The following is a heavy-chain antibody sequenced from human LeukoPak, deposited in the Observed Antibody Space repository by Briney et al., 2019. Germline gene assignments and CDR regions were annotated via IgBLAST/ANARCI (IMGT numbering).Heavy chain of an antibody. D-gene: IGHD3-3*01. CDR1: GFTFSDYY. V-gene: IGHV3-11*01. CDR3: AKDSEYYDFWSRYNHYSYHYMDV. CDR2: ISSSGSTI. J-gene: IGHJ6*03. Sequence: PGGSLRLSCAASGFTFSDYYMSWIRQAPGKGLEWVSYISSSGSTIYYADSVKGRFTISRDNYENTLYLQINSLRVEDTATYYCAKDSEYYDFWSRYNHYSYHYMDVWGKGTTVTVSS.